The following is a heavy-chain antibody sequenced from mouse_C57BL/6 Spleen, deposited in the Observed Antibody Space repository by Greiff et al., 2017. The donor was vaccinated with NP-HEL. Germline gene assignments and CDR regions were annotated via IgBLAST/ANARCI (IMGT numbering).Heavy chain of an antibody. CDR3: ARKDNWAYYFDY. CDR1: GFTFSDYG. J-gene: IGHJ2*01. V-gene: IGHV5-17*01. CDR2: ISSGSSTI. D-gene: IGHD4-1*01. Sequence: EVHLVESGGGLVKPGGSLKLSCAASGFTFSDYGMHWVRQAPEKGLEWVAYISSGSSTIYSADKVKGRFTISRDNATNTLFLQMTSLRSEDTAMSDCARKDNWAYYFDYWGQGTPLTVSS.